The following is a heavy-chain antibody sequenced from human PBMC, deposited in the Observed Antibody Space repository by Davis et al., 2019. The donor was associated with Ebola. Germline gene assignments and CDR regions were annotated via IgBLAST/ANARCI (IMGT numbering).Heavy chain of an antibody. D-gene: IGHD3-3*01. Sequence: SVKVSCKASGGTFSSYAISWVRQAPGQGLEWMGGIIPIFGTANYAQKFQGRVTITADKSTSTAYMELSSLRSEDTAVYYCAKDMSRFLEWLLDGMDVWGQGTTVTVSS. CDR1: GGTFSSYA. CDR2: IIPIFGTA. V-gene: IGHV1-69*06. J-gene: IGHJ6*02. CDR3: AKDMSRFLEWLLDGMDV.